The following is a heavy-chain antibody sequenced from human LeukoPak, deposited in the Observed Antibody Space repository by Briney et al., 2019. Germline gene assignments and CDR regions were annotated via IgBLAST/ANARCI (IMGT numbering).Heavy chain of an antibody. J-gene: IGHJ4*02. D-gene: IGHD2-8*01. CDR3: AKDLENERYCTNGVCPDY. CDR1: GFTFSSYA. CDR2: ISGSGGST. V-gene: IGHV3-23*01. Sequence: GGSLRLSCAASGFTFSSYAMSWVRQAPGKGLEWVSAISGSGGSTYHADSVKGRFTISRDNSKNTLYLQMNSLRAEDTAVYYCAKDLENERYCTNGVCPDYWGQGTLVTVSS.